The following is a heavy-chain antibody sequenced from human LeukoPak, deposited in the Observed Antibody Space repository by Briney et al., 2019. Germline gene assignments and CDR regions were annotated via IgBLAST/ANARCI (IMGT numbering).Heavy chain of an antibody. V-gene: IGHV1-18*01. D-gene: IGHD3-10*01. J-gene: IGHJ4*02. Sequence: GASVKVSCKASGYTFTSYGISWVRQAPGQGLEWMGWISAYNGNTNYAQKLQGRVTMTTDTSTSTAYMELRSLRSDDTAVYYCARDSKHALTMVRDDYWGQGTLVTVSS. CDR3: ARDSKHALTMVRDDY. CDR2: ISAYNGNT. CDR1: GYTFTSYG.